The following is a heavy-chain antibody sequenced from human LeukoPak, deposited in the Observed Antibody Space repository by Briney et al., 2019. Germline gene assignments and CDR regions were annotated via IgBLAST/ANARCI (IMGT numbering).Heavy chain of an antibody. Sequence: PSETLSLTCTVSGGSISSYSWTWIRQPPGKGLEWIGSMYYSGSTCYNPSLKSRVTISADTSKNQFSLKLTTVTAADTAVYYCAGLPDYYYSYYLDVWGKGTTVTVSS. J-gene: IGHJ6*03. CDR2: MYYSGST. CDR3: AGLPDYYYSYYLDV. CDR1: GGSISSYS. V-gene: IGHV4-39*07. D-gene: IGHD2-15*01.